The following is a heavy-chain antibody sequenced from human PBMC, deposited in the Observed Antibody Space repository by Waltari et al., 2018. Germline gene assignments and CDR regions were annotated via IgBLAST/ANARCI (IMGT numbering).Heavy chain of an antibody. V-gene: IGHV3-30*03. Sequence: QVQLVESGGGVVQPGRSLRLSCAASGISFTNYAMHWVRQAPGKVLEWVAIISSHGSNRYYADSVKGRFTISRDSSKNTLFLQMNSLRGEDTAVYYCARGGIAAAADFDYWGQGTLVTVSS. D-gene: IGHD6-13*01. CDR1: GISFTNYA. CDR2: ISSHGSNR. CDR3: ARGGIAAAADFDY. J-gene: IGHJ4*02.